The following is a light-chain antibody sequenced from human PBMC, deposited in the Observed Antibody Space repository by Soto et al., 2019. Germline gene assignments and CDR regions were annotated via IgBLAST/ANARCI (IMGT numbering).Light chain of an antibody. CDR1: QSLTNSF. V-gene: IGKV3-20*01. CDR2: DTY. Sequence: EFVWTQSRGTLSLSPVERATLSCRASQSLTNSFIAWYQQRPGQAPRLLIYDTYSRASGIPDRFSGSGSGTDFTLTISRLETEDFAVFYCQQYGTSEIIFGQGTRLEIK. CDR3: QQYGTSEII. J-gene: IGKJ5*01.